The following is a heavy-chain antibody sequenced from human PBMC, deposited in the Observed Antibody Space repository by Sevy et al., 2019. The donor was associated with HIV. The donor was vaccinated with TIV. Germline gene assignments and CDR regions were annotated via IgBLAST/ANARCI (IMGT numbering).Heavy chain of an antibody. CDR1: GGTFSSYD. D-gene: IGHD2-21*01. Sequence: ASVKVSCKASGGTFSSYDINWVRQAPGQGLEWMGQIIPIFGTVRYAQKFQGRVTITADESTSTAYMDLGSLRSEDTAVYYCARGGGAVDHGMDVGGQGTTVTVSS. V-gene: IGHV1-69*13. CDR2: IIPIFGTV. CDR3: ARGGGAVDHGMDV. J-gene: IGHJ6*02.